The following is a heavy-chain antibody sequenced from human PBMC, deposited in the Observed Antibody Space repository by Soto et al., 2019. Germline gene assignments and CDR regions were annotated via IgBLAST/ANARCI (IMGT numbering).Heavy chain of an antibody. CDR1: GFTFSNYW. V-gene: IGHV3-7*01. J-gene: IGHJ5*02. CDR2: IKQDGSEM. Sequence: PGGSLRLSCAASGFTFSNYWMSWVRQAPGKGLEWVANIKQDGSEMYYVDSVKGRFTISRDNAKNSLYLQMNGLRAEDTAVYYCARADRSFGGGTYTWGQGTLVTVSS. CDR3: ARADRSFGGGTYT. D-gene: IGHD2-15*01.